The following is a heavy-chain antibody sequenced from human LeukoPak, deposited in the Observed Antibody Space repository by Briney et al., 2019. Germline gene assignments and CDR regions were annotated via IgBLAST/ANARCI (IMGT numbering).Heavy chain of an antibody. Sequence: SATLSLTCGVSGGSISNTNWWPWVRQPPGKGLEWIGEVNLQGSTNYNPSLKSRVTISVDTSKNQFSLKLSSVTAADTAVYYCARVRAYCGGDCYPYYFEYWGQGTLVTVSS. CDR1: GGSISNTNW. D-gene: IGHD2-21*02. CDR2: VNLQGST. J-gene: IGHJ4*02. CDR3: ARVRAYCGGDCYPYYFEY. V-gene: IGHV4-4*02.